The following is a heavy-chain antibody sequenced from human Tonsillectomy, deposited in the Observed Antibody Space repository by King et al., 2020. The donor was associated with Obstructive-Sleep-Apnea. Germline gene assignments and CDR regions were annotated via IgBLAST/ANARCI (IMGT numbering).Heavy chain of an antibody. J-gene: IGHJ4*02. V-gene: IGHV3-48*04. CDR3: ARVYTSGWTPDY. CDR2: ISSSSSNI. D-gene: IGHD6-19*01. CDR1: GFTFSSYS. Sequence: VQLVESGGGLVQPGGSLRLSCAASGFTFSSYSINWVRQAPGKGLEGVSYISSSSSNIYYAESVKGRFTISRDNAKNSLYLQMNSLRAEDTGVYYCARVYTSGWTPDYWGQGTLVTVSS.